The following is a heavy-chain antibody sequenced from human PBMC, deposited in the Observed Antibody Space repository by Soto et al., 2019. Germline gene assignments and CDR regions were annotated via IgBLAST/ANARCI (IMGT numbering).Heavy chain of an antibody. J-gene: IGHJ4*02. Sequence: VQLVQSGAEVKKPGSSVKVSCKASGFTFTSYAMSWVRQAPGKGLEWVSTLSGGNTYYADSVKGRFTISRDNSENTLYLQMISLRVEDMAIYYCAKGPHSSAWHYFDYWGQGTLITVSS. V-gene: IGHV3-23*04. CDR3: AKGPHSSAWHYFDY. D-gene: IGHD6-19*01. CDR2: LSGGNT. CDR1: GFTFTSYA.